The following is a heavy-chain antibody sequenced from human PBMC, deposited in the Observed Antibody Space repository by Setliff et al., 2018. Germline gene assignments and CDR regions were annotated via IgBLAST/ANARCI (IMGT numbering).Heavy chain of an antibody. CDR2: IWDDGGNK. CDR3: ARTCSGSGCYAGLES. V-gene: IGHV3-33*08. J-gene: IGHJ4*02. D-gene: IGHD2-15*01. Sequence: GGSLRLSCAASGFTFSTYRMHWVRQAPGKGLEWVAVIWDDGGNKYHADFVKGRFTISRDNSKNTLYLQMNSLRPEDTAVYYCARTCSGSGCYAGLESWGQGTPVTVSS. CDR1: GFTFSTYR.